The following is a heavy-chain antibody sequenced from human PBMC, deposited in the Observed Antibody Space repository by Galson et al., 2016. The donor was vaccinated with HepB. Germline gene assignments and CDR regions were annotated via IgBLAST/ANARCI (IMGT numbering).Heavy chain of an antibody. CDR3: AKEGAWFGGDGFDP. Sequence: SLRLSCATSGFIFSHHAMSWVRQAPGKGLEWVSGISGRGGRTYYANSVKGRFTISRDASKNTLYLQMTSLRVDDTAIYYCAKEGAWFGGDGFDPWGQGTLVTV. V-gene: IGHV3-23*01. CDR1: GFIFSHHA. J-gene: IGHJ5*02. D-gene: IGHD3-10*01. CDR2: ISGRGGRT.